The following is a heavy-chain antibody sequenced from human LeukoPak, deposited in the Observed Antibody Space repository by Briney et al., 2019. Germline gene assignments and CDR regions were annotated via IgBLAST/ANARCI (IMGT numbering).Heavy chain of an antibody. J-gene: IGHJ4*02. CDR3: ARPANPVTTGIFDY. V-gene: IGHV5-51*01. Sequence: GESPKISCKGSGYSFTSYWIGWVRQMPGKGLEWMGIIYPGDSDTRYGPSFQGQVTISADKSISTAYLQWSSLKASDTAMYYCARPANPVTTGIFDYWGQGTLVTVSS. CDR1: GYSFTSYW. D-gene: IGHD4-17*01. CDR2: IYPGDSDT.